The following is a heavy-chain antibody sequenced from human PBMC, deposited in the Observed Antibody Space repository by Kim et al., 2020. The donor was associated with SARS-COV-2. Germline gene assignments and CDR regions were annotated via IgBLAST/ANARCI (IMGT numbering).Heavy chain of an antibody. D-gene: IGHD1-7*01. CDR2: SRT. Sequence: SRTNYEDSVQGRFTISRDNAKNTLYLQMNSLGAEDTAVYYCASSTGSTIYWGQGTLVTVSS. CDR3: ASSTGSTIY. V-gene: IGHV3-74*01. J-gene: IGHJ4*02.